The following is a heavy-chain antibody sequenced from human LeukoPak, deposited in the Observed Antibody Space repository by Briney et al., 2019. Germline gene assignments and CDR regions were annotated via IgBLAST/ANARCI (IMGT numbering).Heavy chain of an antibody. CDR1: GYTFTGYY. CDR2: INPNSGGT. Sequence: ASVKVSCKASGYTFTGYYMNWVRQAPGQGLEWMGWINPNSGGTNYAQKFQGRVTMTRDTSISTAYMELSRLRSDDTAVYYCARIPADPYYYDSSGYAYNWFDPWGQGTLVTVSS. J-gene: IGHJ5*02. V-gene: IGHV1-2*02. CDR3: ARIPADPYYYDSSGYAYNWFDP. D-gene: IGHD3-22*01.